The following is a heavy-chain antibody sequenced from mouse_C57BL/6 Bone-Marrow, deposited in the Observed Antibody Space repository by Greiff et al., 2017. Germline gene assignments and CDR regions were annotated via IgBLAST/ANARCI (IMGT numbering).Heavy chain of an antibody. CDR2: IHPNSGST. CDR3: ARFPIYYYGSWFAY. CDR1: GYTFTSYW. J-gene: IGHJ3*01. V-gene: IGHV1-64*01. D-gene: IGHD1-1*01. Sequence: QVQLQQPGAELVKPGASVKLSCKASGYTFTSYWMHWVKQRPGQGLEWIGMIHPNSGSTNYNEKFKSKATLTVYKSSSTAYMQLSSLTSEDSAVYYCARFPIYYYGSWFAYWGQGTLVTVSA.